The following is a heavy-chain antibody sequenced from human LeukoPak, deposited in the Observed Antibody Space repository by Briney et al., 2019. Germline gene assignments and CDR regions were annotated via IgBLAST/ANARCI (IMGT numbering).Heavy chain of an antibody. V-gene: IGHV3-9*01. CDR2: ISWNSGYI. CDR1: GFTFDNYA. J-gene: IGHJ4*02. D-gene: IGHD6-19*01. Sequence: GRSLRLSCAASGFTFDNYAMHWVRQAPGKGLEWLSIISWNSGYIGYAGSVKGRFTISRDNAMKSLDLQMNSLRAEDTAFYYCAKVRGTYSSGYFFDYWGQGTLVTVSS. CDR3: AKVRGTYSSGYFFDY.